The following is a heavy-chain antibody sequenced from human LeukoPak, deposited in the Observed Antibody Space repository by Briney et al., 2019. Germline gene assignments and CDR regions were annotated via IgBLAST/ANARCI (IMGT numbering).Heavy chain of an antibody. Sequence: GESLKISCKGSGYSFTSYWIGWVRQMPGKGLEWMGIIYPGDSDNRYSPSFQGQVTISADKSISTAYLQWSSLKASDTAMYYCARRRYYYDSSGYYYGGSSYYYFDYWGQGTLVTVSS. V-gene: IGHV5-51*01. J-gene: IGHJ4*02. CDR1: GYSFTSYW. D-gene: IGHD3-22*01. CDR3: ARRRYYYDSSGYYYGGSSYYYFDY. CDR2: IYPGDSDN.